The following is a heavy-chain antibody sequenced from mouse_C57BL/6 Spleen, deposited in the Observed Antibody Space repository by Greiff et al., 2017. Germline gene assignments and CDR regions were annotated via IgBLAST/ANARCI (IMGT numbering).Heavy chain of an antibody. D-gene: IGHD2-1*01. CDR3: ARSTMVRAMDY. J-gene: IGHJ4*01. CDR1: GYTFTDYY. V-gene: IGHV1-26*01. CDR2: INPNNGGT. Sequence: VQLQQSGPELVKPGASVKISCKASGYTFTDYYMTWVKQSHGKSLEWIGDINPNNGGTSYNQKFKGKATLTVDKSSSTAYMELRSLTSEDSAVYYCARSTMVRAMDYWGQGTSVTVSS.